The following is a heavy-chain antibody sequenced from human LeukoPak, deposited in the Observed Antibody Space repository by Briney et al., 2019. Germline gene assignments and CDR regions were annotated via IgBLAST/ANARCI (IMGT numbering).Heavy chain of an antibody. D-gene: IGHD5-12*01. Sequence: GGSLRLSCSASGFTFSSYAMHWVRQAPGKGLEYVSAISSNGGSTYYADSVKGRFTISRANSKNTLYLQMNSLRAEDTAVYYCARGGDSGYDWDYYFDYWGQGTLVTVSS. J-gene: IGHJ4*02. CDR2: ISSNGGST. CDR1: GFTFSSYA. CDR3: ARGGDSGYDWDYYFDY. V-gene: IGHV3-64*04.